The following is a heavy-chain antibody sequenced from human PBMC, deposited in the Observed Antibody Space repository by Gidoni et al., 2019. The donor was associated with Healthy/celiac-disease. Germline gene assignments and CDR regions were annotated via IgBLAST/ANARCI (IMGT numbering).Heavy chain of an antibody. Sequence: EVQLVESVGGLVQPGGSLRLSCAASGFTFSSHWTTWVRQAPGKGLEWVANIKQDGSEKYYVDSVKGRFTISRDNAKNSLYLQMNSLRAEDTAVYYCARGVDITMVRGYYYYYGMDVWGQGTTVTVSS. V-gene: IGHV3-7*03. J-gene: IGHJ6*02. CDR2: IKQDGSEK. CDR1: GFTFSSHW. CDR3: ARGVDITMVRGYYYYYGMDV. D-gene: IGHD3-10*01.